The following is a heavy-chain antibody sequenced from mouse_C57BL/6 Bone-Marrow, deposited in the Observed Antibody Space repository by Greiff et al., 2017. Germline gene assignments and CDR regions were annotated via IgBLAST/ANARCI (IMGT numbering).Heavy chain of an antibody. CDR1: GYTFTSYW. J-gene: IGHJ1*03. V-gene: IGHV1-64*01. CDR2: IHPNSGST. Sequence: QVQLQQPGAELVKPGASVKLSCKASGYTFTSYWMHWVKQRPGQGLEWIGMIHPNSGSTNYNEKFKSKATLTVDKSSSTAYMQLRSLTSESSAVYYCADYYGSRGVDWYFDVWGTGTTVTVSS. CDR3: ADYYGSRGVDWYFDV. D-gene: IGHD1-1*01.